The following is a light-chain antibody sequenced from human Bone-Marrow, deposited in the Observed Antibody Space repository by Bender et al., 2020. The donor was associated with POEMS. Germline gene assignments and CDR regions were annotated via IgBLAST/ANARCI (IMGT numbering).Light chain of an antibody. CDR1: KLGDHY. Sequence: SFELTQPPSVSVSPGQTASITCSGSKLGDHYASWYQQRPGQSPVMVIHQDNKRPSGIPDRFSGSNSGNTATLTISGTQAMDEADYYCQAWDSSSAVFGGGTKLTVL. CDR2: QDN. J-gene: IGLJ2*01. CDR3: QAWDSSSAV. V-gene: IGLV3-1*01.